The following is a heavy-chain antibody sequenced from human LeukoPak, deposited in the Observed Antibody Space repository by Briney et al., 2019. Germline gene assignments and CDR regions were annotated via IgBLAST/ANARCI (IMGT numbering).Heavy chain of an antibody. J-gene: IGHJ3*02. CDR1: GYTFTSYG. CDR3: ARARHDYGVNDAFDI. CDR2: ISVYNGNT. V-gene: IGHV1-18*01. D-gene: IGHD4-17*01. Sequence: ASVKVSCKASGYTFTSYGISWVRQAPGQGLEWMGWISVYNGNTNYAQKLQGRVTMTTDTSTSTAYMELRSLRSDDTAVYYCARARHDYGVNDAFDIWGQGTMVTVSS.